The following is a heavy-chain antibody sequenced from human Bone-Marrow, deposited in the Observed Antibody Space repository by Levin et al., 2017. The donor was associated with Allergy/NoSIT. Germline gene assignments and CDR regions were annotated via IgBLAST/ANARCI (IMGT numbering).Heavy chain of an antibody. J-gene: IGHJ3*02. CDR1: GFTFSNYA. Sequence: GGSLRLSCAASGFTFSNYAMSWVRQAPGKGLEWVAGISHDAVDTHYPDSVKGRFTISRDNSKNMLFLQMNSLGADDTAVYYCTKEAFDIWGQGTVVIVSS. V-gene: IGHV3-23*01. CDR3: TKEAFDI. CDR2: ISHDAVDT.